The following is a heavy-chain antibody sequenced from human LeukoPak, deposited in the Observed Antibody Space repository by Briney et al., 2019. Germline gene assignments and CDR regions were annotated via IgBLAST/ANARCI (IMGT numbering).Heavy chain of an antibody. J-gene: IGHJ5*02. Sequence: SETLSLTCTVSGGSISSYYWSWIRQPPGKGLEWIGYIYYSGSTNHNPSLKSRVTISVDTSKNQFSLKLSSVTAADTAVYYCTGSITMVRGVEWFDPWGQGTLVTVSS. CDR2: IYYSGST. CDR3: TGSITMVRGVEWFDP. CDR1: GGSISSYY. D-gene: IGHD3-10*01. V-gene: IGHV4-59*01.